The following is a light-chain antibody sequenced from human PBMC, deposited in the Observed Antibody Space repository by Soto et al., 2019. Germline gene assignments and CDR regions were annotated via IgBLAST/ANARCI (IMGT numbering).Light chain of an antibody. V-gene: IGKV1-33*01. J-gene: IGKJ4*01. Sequence: DIQMTQSPSSLSASVGDRVTITCQANHDISDYLNWYQQKPGKAPNLLIYDTSNLKTGVPSRFSRRGSGTDFTLTIHNLQPEDVATYYCQQYDNLPLTFGGGTKVEIK. CDR2: DTS. CDR1: HDISDY. CDR3: QQYDNLPLT.